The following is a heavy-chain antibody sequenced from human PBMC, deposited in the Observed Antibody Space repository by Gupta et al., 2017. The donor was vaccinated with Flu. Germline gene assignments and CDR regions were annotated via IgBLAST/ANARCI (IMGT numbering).Heavy chain of an antibody. CDR1: FG. D-gene: IGHD2-15*01. J-gene: IGHJ5*01. CDR2: IPYDGINK. CDR3: AKYLCGDGSCYWGGDS. V-gene: IGHV3-30*18. Sequence: FGMHWVRQAPGKGLEWVATIPYDGINKYYADSGRGRFTISRDNTKNTLDLQMNSLRPEETAVYYCAKYLCGDGSCYWGGDSWGQGTLVTVSS.